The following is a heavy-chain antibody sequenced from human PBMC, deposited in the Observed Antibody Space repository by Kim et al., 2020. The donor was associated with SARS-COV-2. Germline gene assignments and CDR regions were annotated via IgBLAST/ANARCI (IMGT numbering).Heavy chain of an antibody. J-gene: IGHJ5*02. CDR3: ARGITTTSS. Sequence: GNTNYNPSLKSRVTISVDTCKNQFSLKLTSMSAADTAVYYCARGITTTSSWGQGTLVTVSS. CDR2: GNT. D-gene: IGHD1-1*01. V-gene: IGHV4-59*09.